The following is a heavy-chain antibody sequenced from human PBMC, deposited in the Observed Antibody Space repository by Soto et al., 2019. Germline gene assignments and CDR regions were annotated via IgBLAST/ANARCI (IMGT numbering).Heavy chain of an antibody. Sequence: QVQLVQSGAEVKKPGSSVRVSCKTSGATFSTYAVSWVRQAPGQGLEWVGGIIPLFRTSNYAQKFQGRVTSTADESTGTAYMELGSLSSEDTAIYYCVHRQRDGVTRLKADNLDLGGQGTLVTVSS. CDR1: GATFSTYA. CDR3: VHRQRDGVTRLKADNLDL. D-gene: IGHD2-8*01. V-gene: IGHV1-69*01. CDR2: IIPLFRTS. J-gene: IGHJ5*02.